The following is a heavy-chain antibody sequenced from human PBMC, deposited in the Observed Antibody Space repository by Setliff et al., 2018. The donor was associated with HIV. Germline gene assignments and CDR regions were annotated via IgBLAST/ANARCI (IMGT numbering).Heavy chain of an antibody. J-gene: IGHJ3*02. CDR2: ISGYTGNT. CDR3: ARDRAGDAFDI. Sequence: ASVKVSCKASGYMFTSFAMHWVRQAPGQGLEWMGRISGYTGNTNFAPKFQDRVIMTMDTSTGTAYMELPSLTSDDTAVYYCARDRAGDAFDIWGQGTMVTVSS. D-gene: IGHD3-10*01. CDR1: GYMFTSFA. V-gene: IGHV1-18*01.